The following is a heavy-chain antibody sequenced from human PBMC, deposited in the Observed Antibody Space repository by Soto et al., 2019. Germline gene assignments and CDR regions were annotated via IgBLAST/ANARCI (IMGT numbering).Heavy chain of an antibody. Sequence: PSETLSLTCTVSGGSISSYYWSWIRQPPGKGLEWIGYIYYSGSTNYNPSLKSRVTISVDTSKNQFSLKLSSVTAADTAVYYCARDNVAGSWYYYYGMYVWGQGTTVTVSS. D-gene: IGHD6-19*01. CDR3: ARDNVAGSWYYYYGMYV. CDR2: IYYSGST. V-gene: IGHV4-59*01. CDR1: GGSISSYY. J-gene: IGHJ6*02.